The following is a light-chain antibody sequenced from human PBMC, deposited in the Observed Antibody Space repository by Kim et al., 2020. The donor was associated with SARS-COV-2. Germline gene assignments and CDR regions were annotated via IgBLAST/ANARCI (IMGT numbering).Light chain of an antibody. Sequence: SASVGDRVTITCQASQDINNYLKWYQQKPGKAPKLLIYLASTLETGVPSRFSGSGSGTHFTFAISSLQPEDIGTYYCQQYDEVPLTFGGGTKLEI. CDR1: QDINNY. CDR2: LAS. J-gene: IGKJ4*01. CDR3: QQYDEVPLT. V-gene: IGKV1-33*01.